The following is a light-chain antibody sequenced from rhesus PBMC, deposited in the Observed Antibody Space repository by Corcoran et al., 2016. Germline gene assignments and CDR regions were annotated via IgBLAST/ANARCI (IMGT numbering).Light chain of an antibody. Sequence: DIQMTQSPSSLFASVGDRVTIACRASQAINIYLSWYQQKPGKAPKLLIFDASALQSGVPSRLRGSGSGTDFSLTISSLQPEDVATYFCLQYNSDLYSFGQGTKVELK. CDR3: LQYNSDLYS. J-gene: IGKJ2*01. CDR1: QAINIY. CDR2: DAS. V-gene: IGKV1-43*02.